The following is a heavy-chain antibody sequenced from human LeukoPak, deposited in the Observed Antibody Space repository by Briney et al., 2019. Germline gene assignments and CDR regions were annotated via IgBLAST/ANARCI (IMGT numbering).Heavy chain of an antibody. CDR1: GFMFSNNW. V-gene: IGHV3-7*01. D-gene: IGHD1-1*01. CDR2: IKPDGSNE. CDR3: VININWSFGS. J-gene: IGHJ4*02. Sequence: GGSLRLSCGASGFMFSNNWMSWVRQAPGKGLEWMANIKPDGSNEYYADSVKGRFTISRDNAKNSLYLHMNSLRVEDTAIYYCVININWSFGSWGQGDVDIVSS.